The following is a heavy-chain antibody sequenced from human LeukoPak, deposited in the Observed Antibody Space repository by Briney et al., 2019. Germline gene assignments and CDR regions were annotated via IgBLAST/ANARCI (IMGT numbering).Heavy chain of an antibody. J-gene: IGHJ6*02. V-gene: IGHV4-4*07. D-gene: IGHD3-3*01. CDR2: IYTSGST. CDR3: ARDSDFWSGSPYYGMDV. Sequence: PSETLSLTCAVYGGSFSGYYWSWIRQPAGKGLEWIGRIYTSGSTNYNPSLKSRVTMSVDTSKNQFSLKLSSVTAADTAVYYCARDSDFWSGSPYYGMDVWGQGTTVTVSS. CDR1: GGSFSGYY.